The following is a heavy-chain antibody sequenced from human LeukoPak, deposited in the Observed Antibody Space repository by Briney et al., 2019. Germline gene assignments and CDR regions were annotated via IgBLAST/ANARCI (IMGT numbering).Heavy chain of an antibody. V-gene: IGHV3-30*02. CDR1: GFTFSSYG. J-gene: IGHJ6*03. D-gene: IGHD5-18*01. CDR2: IRYDGSNK. CDR3: AKEGYSYGYYYYMDV. Sequence: GGSLRLSCAASGFTFSSYGMHWVRQAPGKGLEWVAFIRYDGSNKYYADSVKGRFTISRDNSKNTLYLQMNSLRAEDTAVYYCAKEGYSYGYYYYMDVWGKGTTVTVSS.